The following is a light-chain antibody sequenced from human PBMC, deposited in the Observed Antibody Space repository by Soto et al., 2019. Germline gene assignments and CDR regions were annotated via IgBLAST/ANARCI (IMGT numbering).Light chain of an antibody. CDR2: AAS. CDR1: RGIRPD. CDR3: QRSYSTPPIA. V-gene: IGKV1-39*01. J-gene: IGKJ5*01. Sequence: YMTQSPSSLSASVGDTVTITCRASRGIRPDLNWYQQKPGKAPKLLIYAASSLESGVPSRFSGSGSGTDLTLTTSSLLPEDFATYYCQRSYSTPPIAFGQGTRLEI.